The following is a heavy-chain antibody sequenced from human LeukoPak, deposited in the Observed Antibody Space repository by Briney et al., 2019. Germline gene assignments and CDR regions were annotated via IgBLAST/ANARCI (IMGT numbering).Heavy chain of an antibody. D-gene: IGHD6-13*01. Sequence: GESLKISCAASGFTFSTYWMSWVRQAPGKGLEWVANIKKDGTEKYYVDSVKGRFTISRDNAKNSLYLRMNSLRAEDTAVYYCTRDVGAAGYWGQGTLVTVSS. CDR2: IKKDGTEK. CDR3: TRDVGAAGY. J-gene: IGHJ4*02. CDR1: GFTFSTYW. V-gene: IGHV3-7*05.